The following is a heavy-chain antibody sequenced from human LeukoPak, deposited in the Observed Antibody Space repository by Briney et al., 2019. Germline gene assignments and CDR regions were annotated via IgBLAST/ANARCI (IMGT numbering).Heavy chain of an antibody. CDR1: GFTFSSYA. CDR3: ARDYRTAMVNDY. J-gene: IGHJ4*02. D-gene: IGHD5-18*01. Sequence: GRSLRPSCAASGFTFSSYAMHWVRQAPGKGLEWVAVISYDGSNKYYADSVKGRFTISRDNSKNTLYLQMNSLRAEGTAVYYCARDYRTAMVNDYWGQGTLVTVSS. V-gene: IGHV3-30-3*01. CDR2: ISYDGSNK.